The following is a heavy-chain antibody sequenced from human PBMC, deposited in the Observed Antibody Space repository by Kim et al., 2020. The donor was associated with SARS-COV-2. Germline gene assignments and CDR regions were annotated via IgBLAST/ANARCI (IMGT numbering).Heavy chain of an antibody. V-gene: IGHV3-7*01. D-gene: IGHD6-13*01. CDR1: GFTFSSYW. J-gene: IGHJ5*02. CDR2: IKQDGSEK. CDR3: AREGSSSSKGLNWFDP. Sequence: GGSLRLSCAASGFTFSSYWMSWVRQAPGKGLEWVANIKQDGSEKYYVDSVKGRFTISRDNAKNSLYLQMNSLRAEDTAVYYCAREGSSSSKGLNWFDPWGQGTLVTVSS.